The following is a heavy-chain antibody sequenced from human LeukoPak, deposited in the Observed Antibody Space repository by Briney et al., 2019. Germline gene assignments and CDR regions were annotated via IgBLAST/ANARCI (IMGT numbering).Heavy chain of an antibody. J-gene: IGHJ4*02. V-gene: IGHV4-4*07. D-gene: IGHD6-19*01. CDR1: GVSISSYY. CDR3: ARGGSVAGPFDFDY. Sequence: SETLSLTCTASGVSISSYYWSWIRQPAGKGLEWIGRIYTSGSTNYNPSLKSRATMSVDTSKNQFSLKLSSVTAADTAVYYCARGGSVAGPFDFDYWGQGTLVTVSS. CDR2: IYTSGST.